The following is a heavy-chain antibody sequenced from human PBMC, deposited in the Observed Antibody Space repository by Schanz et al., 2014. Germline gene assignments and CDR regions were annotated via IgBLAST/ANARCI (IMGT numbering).Heavy chain of an antibody. Sequence: VQLVESGGGLVQPGGSLKLSCSASGFTFRNYALSWVRQAPGKGLAWVSAISGSGGSTFYADSVKGRFTISRDNSKNTLYLQMNSLRAEDTAVYYCARGGGAAASTWGQGTLVTVSS. V-gene: IGHV3-23*04. CDR1: GFTFRNYA. CDR2: ISGSGGST. CDR3: ARGGGAAAST. J-gene: IGHJ5*02. D-gene: IGHD6-13*01.